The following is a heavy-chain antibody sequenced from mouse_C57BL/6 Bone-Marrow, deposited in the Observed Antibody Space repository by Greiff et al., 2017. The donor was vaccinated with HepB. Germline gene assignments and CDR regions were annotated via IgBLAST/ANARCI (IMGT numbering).Heavy chain of an antibody. J-gene: IGHJ3*01. CDR1: GYTFTSYW. V-gene: IGHV1-72*01. D-gene: IGHD1-1*01. CDR2: IDPNSGGT. CDR3: ARYSIHYGSSPWFAY. Sequence: QQSCKASGYTFTSYWMHWVKQRPGRGLEWIGRIDPNSGGTKYNEKFKSKATLTVDKPSSTAYMQLSSLTSEDSAVYYCARYSIHYGSSPWFAYWGQGTLVTVSA.